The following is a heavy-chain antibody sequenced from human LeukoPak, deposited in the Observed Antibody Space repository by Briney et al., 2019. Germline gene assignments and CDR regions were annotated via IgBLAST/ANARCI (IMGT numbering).Heavy chain of an antibody. V-gene: IGHV1-46*01. CDR1: GYTFTSYY. CDR3: ARAYSYPRGSYDSSGYSP. D-gene: IGHD3-22*01. Sequence: GASVKVSCKASGYTFTSYYIHWVRQAPGQGLEWMGIINPSDGSTSSAQRFQGRVTMTRDTSTSTVYMELSSLRSEDTAVYYCARAYSYPRGSYDSSGYSPWGQGTLVTVSS. J-gene: IGHJ5*02. CDR2: INPSDGST.